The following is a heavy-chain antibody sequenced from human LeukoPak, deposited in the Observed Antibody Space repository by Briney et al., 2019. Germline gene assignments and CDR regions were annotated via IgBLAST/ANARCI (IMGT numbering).Heavy chain of an antibody. CDR3: SRGCGGSCYLFDY. CDR2: IKSKAYGGTT. J-gene: IGHJ4*02. V-gene: IGHV3-49*03. CDR1: GFTFGDYA. D-gene: IGHD2-21*02. Sequence: GGSLRLSCTTSGFTFGDYAMNWFRQAPGKGLEWVGFIKSKAYGGTTEYAASVKGRFTISRDDSKSIAYLQMNSLKSEDTAVYYCSRGCGGSCYLFDYWGQGTLVTVSS.